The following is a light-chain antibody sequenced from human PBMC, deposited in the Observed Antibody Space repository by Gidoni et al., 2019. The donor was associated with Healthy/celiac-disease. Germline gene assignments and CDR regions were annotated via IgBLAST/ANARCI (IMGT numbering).Light chain of an antibody. J-gene: IGLJ3*02. V-gene: IGLV3-21*02. Sequence: SYVLTQPPSVSVAPGQTARITCGGTNIGSKSVHWYLQKPGQAPVLVVYDDSDRPSGIPERFSGSNSGNTATLTISRVEAGDEADYYCQVWDSSSDHRVFGGGTKLTVL. CDR2: DDS. CDR3: QVWDSSSDHRV. CDR1: NIGSKS.